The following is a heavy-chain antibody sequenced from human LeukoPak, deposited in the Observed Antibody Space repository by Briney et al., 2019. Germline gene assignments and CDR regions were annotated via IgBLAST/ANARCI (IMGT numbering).Heavy chain of an antibody. CDR2: IYYSGST. CDR3: ARNKEGKSLDY. Sequence: SETLSLTCAVYGGSFSGYYWSWIRQPPGKGLEWIGYIYYSGSTNYNPSLKSRVTISIDTSKNHFSLKLSSLTAADTAVYYCARNKEGKSLDYWGQGTLVTVSS. V-gene: IGHV4-59*01. J-gene: IGHJ4*02. CDR1: GGSFSGYY.